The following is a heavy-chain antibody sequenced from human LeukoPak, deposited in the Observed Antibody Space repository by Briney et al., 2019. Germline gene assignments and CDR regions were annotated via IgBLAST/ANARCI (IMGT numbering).Heavy chain of an antibody. J-gene: IGHJ3*02. D-gene: IGHD6-6*01. CDR3: ARGDRRRGSSSSGAFDI. CDR2: IYHSGST. Sequence: NPSETLSLTCTVSGGSISSNNYFWSWVRQPPGKGLEWIGYIYHSGSTYYNPSLKSRVTISVDRSKNQFSLKLSSVTAADTAVYYCARGDRRRGSSSSGAFDIWGQGTMVTVSS. CDR1: GGSISSNNYF. V-gene: IGHV4-30-2*01.